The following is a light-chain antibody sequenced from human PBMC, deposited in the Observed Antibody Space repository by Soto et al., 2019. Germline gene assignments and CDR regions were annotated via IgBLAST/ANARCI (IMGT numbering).Light chain of an antibody. V-gene: IGKV1-39*01. CDR3: QQSYSTPALT. CDR2: AAS. CDR1: QSVSSY. Sequence: DIEMTQSPSSLSVSLLDRADIXWLASQSVSSYLNWYQQKPGNAPKLLIYAASSLKSGVPSRFSGSGSGRDFTITISSLQPEDFATYYCQQSYSTPALTFGGGTKVDIK. J-gene: IGKJ4*02.